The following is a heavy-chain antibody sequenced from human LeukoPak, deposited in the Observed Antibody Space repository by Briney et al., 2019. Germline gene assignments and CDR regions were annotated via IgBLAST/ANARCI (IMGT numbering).Heavy chain of an antibody. CDR2: IKQDGSEK. CDR3: ARDQRYCSSSSCPWEPFDY. D-gene: IGHD2-2*01. J-gene: IGHJ4*02. CDR1: GFTFSSYW. Sequence: GGSLRLSCAASGFTFSSYWMSWVRQAPGKGLEWVANIKQDGSEKYYVASVKGRFTISRDNAKNSLYLQMNSLRAEDTAVYYCARDQRYCSSSSCPWEPFDYWGQGTLVTASS. V-gene: IGHV3-7*05.